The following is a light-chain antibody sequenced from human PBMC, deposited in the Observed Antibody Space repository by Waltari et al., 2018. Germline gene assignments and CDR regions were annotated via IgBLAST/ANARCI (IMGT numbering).Light chain of an antibody. V-gene: IGKV3-20*01. CDR3: QNHERLPAM. CDR1: QSISRY. CDR2: AAS. J-gene: IGKJ1*01. Sequence: EIVLTQSPGTLSLSPGERATLSCRASQSISRYLAWYQQKPGQAPRLLSYAASSRATGSPDRFSGSGSGTDFSLTISRLEPEDFAVYYCQNHERLPAMFGQGTKVEIK.